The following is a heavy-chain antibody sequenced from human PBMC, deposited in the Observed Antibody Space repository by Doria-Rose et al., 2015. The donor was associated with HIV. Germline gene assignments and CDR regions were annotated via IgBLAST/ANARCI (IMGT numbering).Heavy chain of an antibody. Sequence: SGSEMKKPGSSVKVSCKASGGTFSSYTISWVRQAPGQGLEWMGRIIPILDIVNYALRFQGRVTITADESTSTAYMELSSLRSEDTAIYYCASQWERSSFDYWGQGTLVTVSS. J-gene: IGHJ4*02. CDR1: GGTFSSYT. V-gene: IGHV1-69*02. CDR3: ASQWERSSFDY. D-gene: IGHD1-26*01. CDR2: IIPILDIV.